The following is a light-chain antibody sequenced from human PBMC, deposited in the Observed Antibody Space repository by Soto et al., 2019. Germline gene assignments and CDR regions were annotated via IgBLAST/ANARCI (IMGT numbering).Light chain of an antibody. CDR1: QSVSSSY. CDR2: GAS. Sequence: EIVLTQSPGTLSLSPGERAILSCRASQSVSSSYLAWYQQKPGQAPRLLIYGASSRATGIPDRFSGSGSGTDFTLTISRLEPEDFAVYYCQQYGSWWTFGQGTKVEIK. V-gene: IGKV3-20*01. J-gene: IGKJ1*01. CDR3: QQYGSWWT.